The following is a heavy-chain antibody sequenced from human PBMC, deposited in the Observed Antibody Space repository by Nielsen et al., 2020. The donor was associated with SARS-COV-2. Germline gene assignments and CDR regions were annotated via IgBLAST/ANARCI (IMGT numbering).Heavy chain of an antibody. D-gene: IGHD6-13*01. Sequence: GGSLRLSCAASGFTFSSYDMHWVRQAPGRGLEWVAVMSSDGRNENYVDSVKGRFTISRDNAKNSLYLQMNSLRAEDTAVYYCARDLAAAGTERYYYYYMDVWGKGTTVTVSS. J-gene: IGHJ6*03. V-gene: IGHV3-30*03. CDR3: ARDLAAAGTERYYYYYMDV. CDR1: GFTFSSYD. CDR2: MSSDGRNE.